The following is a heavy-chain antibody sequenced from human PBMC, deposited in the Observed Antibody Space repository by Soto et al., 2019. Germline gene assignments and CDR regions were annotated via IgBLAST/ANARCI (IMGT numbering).Heavy chain of an antibody. Sequence: QVQLVQSVAEVKKPGSSVKVSCKASGDSFSSYAISWVRQAPGHGLEWMGRIIPIFGTPNYAQRVEGRVTITADESTSTANIEVDSRRSDDPAVYDCATGGNYYEPSALAYWGQGTLVTVSS. V-gene: IGHV1-69*01. CDR3: ATGGNYYEPSALAY. D-gene: IGHD3-22*01. CDR1: GDSFSSYA. CDR2: IIPIFGTP. J-gene: IGHJ4*02.